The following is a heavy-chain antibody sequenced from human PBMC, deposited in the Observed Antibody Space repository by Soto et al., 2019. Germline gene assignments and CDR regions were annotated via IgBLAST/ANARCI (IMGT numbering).Heavy chain of an antibody. CDR2: INPNSGGP. CDR1: GYTFTDYF. J-gene: IGHJ6*02. V-gene: IGHV1-2*02. CDR3: ATDDAKSSSYYYFALDV. Sequence: QVQLVRSGAEVKKPGASVKVSCKASGYTFTDYFIHWVRQAPGQGLEWVGWINPNSGGPKYAQKYQGRVTMTRDTSISTVYMELSRLTSDDTAVYYCATDDAKSSSYYYFALDVWGHGTTVTVSS. D-gene: IGHD6-6*01.